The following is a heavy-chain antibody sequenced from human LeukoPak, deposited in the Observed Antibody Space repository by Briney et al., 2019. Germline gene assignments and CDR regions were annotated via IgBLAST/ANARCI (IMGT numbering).Heavy chain of an antibody. CDR1: GFTFSNAW. CDR2: IKSKTGGGTT. J-gene: IGHJ4*02. Sequence: GGSLRLSCAASGFTFSNAWMSWVRQAPGKGLEWVGRIKSKTGGGTTDYAAPVKGRFTISRDDSKNTLYLQMNSLKTEDTAVYYCTTRLRYFDWTIYDFDYWGQGTLVTVSS. CDR3: TTRLRYFDWTIYDFDY. D-gene: IGHD3-9*01. V-gene: IGHV3-15*01.